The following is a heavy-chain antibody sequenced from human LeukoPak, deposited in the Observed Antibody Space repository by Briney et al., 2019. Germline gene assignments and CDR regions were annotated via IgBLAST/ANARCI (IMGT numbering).Heavy chain of an antibody. V-gene: IGHV3-21*01. CDR3: ARDLRGYPY. CDR2: VSSTSRFI. J-gene: IGHJ1*01. Sequence: GGSLRLSCAAGGFSFSSYSMNWVRQAPGKGLEWVSFVSSTSRFISYADSVKGRFTISRDNAKNSLYLQMTSLRAEDTAVYYCARDLRGYPYWGQGTLVTVSS. CDR1: GFSFSSYS. D-gene: IGHD3-22*01.